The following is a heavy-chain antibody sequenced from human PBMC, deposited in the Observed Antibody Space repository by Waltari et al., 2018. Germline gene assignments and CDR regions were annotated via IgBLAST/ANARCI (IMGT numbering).Heavy chain of an antibody. Sequence: EVQLVESGGGLVQPGGSLRLSCAASGFTFSSYWMSWVRQAPGKGLEWVANIKQDGSEKYYVDSVKGRFTISRDNTKNSLYLQMNSLRAEDTAVYYCARYYYDSSGYYPFDYWGQGTLVTVSS. D-gene: IGHD3-22*01. CDR3: ARYYYDSSGYYPFDY. CDR2: IKQDGSEK. J-gene: IGHJ4*02. V-gene: IGHV3-7*01. CDR1: GFTFSSYW.